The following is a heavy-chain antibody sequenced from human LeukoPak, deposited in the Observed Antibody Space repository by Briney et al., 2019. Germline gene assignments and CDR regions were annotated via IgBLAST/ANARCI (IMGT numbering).Heavy chain of an antibody. D-gene: IGHD3-10*01. Sequence: PSQTLSLTCTVSGGSISSGGYYWSWIRQPPGKGLEWIGYIYHSGSTYYNPSLKSRVTISVDRSKNQFSLKLSSVTAADTAVYYCARGSLGDYYGSGSYLDYWGQGTLVTVSS. CDR3: ARGSLGDYYGSGSYLDY. J-gene: IGHJ4*02. CDR2: IYHSGST. V-gene: IGHV4-30-2*01. CDR1: GGSISSGGYY.